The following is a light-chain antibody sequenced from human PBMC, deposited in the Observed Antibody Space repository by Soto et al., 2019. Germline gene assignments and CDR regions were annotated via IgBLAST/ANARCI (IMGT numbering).Light chain of an antibody. CDR1: ESVSSSY. CDR2: GSS. J-gene: IGKJ2*01. CDR3: QHYGSAPSYT. Sequence: EIVLTQSPGTLSLSPGERATLPCRASESVSSSYLAWYQQKPGQAPRLLIYGSSNRATGIPDRFSGSGSGTDFTLTISRLEPEDFAVYYCQHYGSAPSYTFGQGTKLEIK. V-gene: IGKV3-20*01.